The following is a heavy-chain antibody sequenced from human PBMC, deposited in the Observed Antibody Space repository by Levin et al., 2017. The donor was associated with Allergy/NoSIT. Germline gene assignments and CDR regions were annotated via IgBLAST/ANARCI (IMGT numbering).Heavy chain of an antibody. CDR3: ARDPDYTPGAALDI. CDR1: GFTFSNYW. Sequence: GGSLRLSCAASGFTFSNYWMSWVRQAPGKGLVWLSYINKDGSHTDYADSVKGRFTISRDNAKSTLYLQISSLRTEDTAVYYCARDPDYTPGAALDIWGQGTMVTVSS. V-gene: IGHV3-74*01. J-gene: IGHJ3*02. D-gene: IGHD4-11*01. CDR2: INKDGSHT.